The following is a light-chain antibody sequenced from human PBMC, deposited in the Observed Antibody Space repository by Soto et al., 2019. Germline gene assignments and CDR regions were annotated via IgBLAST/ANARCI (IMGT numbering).Light chain of an antibody. J-gene: IGLJ2*01. Sequence: QSALTQPPSASGSPGQSVTNSCTGMSSDVGGYNYVSWYQQHPGKAPKLMIYEVTKRPSGVPDRFSGSKSGNTASLTVSGLQAEDEADYYCSSYAGSNSVLFGGGTKLTVL. CDR2: EVT. CDR1: SSDVGGYNY. CDR3: SSYAGSNSVL. V-gene: IGLV2-8*01.